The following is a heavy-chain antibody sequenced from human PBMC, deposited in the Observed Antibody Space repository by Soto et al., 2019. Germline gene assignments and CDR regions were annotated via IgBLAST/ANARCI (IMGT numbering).Heavy chain of an antibody. D-gene: IGHD3-22*01. V-gene: IGHV1-18*04. Sequence: QVQLVQSGAEVKKPGASVKVSCKASGYTFTSYGISWVRQAPGQGLEWMGWISAYNGNTNYAQKLQGRVTMTTDTSTSTAYMELRSLRSDDTGVYYCARVEYYDRVLPADVGFDLWGRGTLVTVSS. J-gene: IGHJ2*01. CDR2: ISAYNGNT. CDR3: ARVEYYDRVLPADVGFDL. CDR1: GYTFTSYG.